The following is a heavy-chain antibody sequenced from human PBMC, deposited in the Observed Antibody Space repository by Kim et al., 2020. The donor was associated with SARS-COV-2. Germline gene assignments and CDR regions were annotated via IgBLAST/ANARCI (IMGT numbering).Heavy chain of an antibody. V-gene: IGHV1-18*01. CDR2: ISTNNGNT. J-gene: IGHJ4*02. CDR1: GYTFTRYS. Sequence: ASVKVSCKASGYTFTRYSISWVRQPPGQGPEWMGWISTNNGNTKYAQKFQGRVTMTTDTSTSTAHMELRSLTSDDTAIYYCARDWGTTVTRGGDYWGQGTLVTVSS. D-gene: IGHD4-17*01. CDR3: ARDWGTTVTRGGDY.